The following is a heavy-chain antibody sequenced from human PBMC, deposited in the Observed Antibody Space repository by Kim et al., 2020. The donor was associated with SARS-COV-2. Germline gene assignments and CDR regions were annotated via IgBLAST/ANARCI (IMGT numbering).Heavy chain of an antibody. CDR3: ARDLKLRYFDWLFFDY. Sequence: SVKGRFTISRDKAKNSLYLKMNSLRAEDTAVYYCARDLKLRYFDWLFFDYWGQGTLVTVSS. V-gene: IGHV3-11*06. J-gene: IGHJ4*02. D-gene: IGHD3-9*01.